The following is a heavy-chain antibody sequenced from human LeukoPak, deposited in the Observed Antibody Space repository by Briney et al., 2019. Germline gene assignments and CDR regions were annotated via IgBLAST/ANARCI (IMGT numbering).Heavy chain of an antibody. Sequence: GASVKVSCKASGFTFISSALHWVRQARGQRLEWIGWIVVGSGNTNYAQKFRERVTITRDMSTSTAYMELSSLRSEDTAVYYCAGASSRYYYYYMDVWSKGTTVTVSS. V-gene: IGHV1-58*01. CDR1: GFTFISSA. CDR2: IVVGSGNT. D-gene: IGHD1-1*01. CDR3: AGASSRYYYYYMDV. J-gene: IGHJ6*03.